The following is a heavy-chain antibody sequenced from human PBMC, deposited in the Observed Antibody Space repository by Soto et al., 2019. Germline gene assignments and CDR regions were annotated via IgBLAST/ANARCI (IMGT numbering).Heavy chain of an antibody. CDR1: GFTFSGSA. CDR3: TRASPNYDYIWGSYRYPSGPFDY. D-gene: IGHD3-16*02. Sequence: EVQLVKSGGGLVQPGGSLKLSCAASGFTFSGSAMHWVRQASGKGLEWVGRIRSKANSYATAYAASVKGRFTISRDDSKNTAYLQMNSLKTEDTAVYYCTRASPNYDYIWGSYRYPSGPFDYWGQGTLVTVSS. J-gene: IGHJ4*02. V-gene: IGHV3-73*01. CDR2: IRSKANSYAT.